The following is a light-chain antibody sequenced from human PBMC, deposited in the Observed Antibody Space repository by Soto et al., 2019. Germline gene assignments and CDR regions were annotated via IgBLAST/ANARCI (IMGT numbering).Light chain of an antibody. Sequence: DIQMTQSPSSLSASVGDRVTITCRASQSIGGYLNWYQQKPRKAPKLLIYAASSLQSGVPSRFSGSGSGTDFTLTISSLQPEDFATYYCQQSYSTPPWTFGQGTKVEIK. J-gene: IGKJ1*01. CDR2: AAS. CDR3: QQSYSTPPWT. CDR1: QSIGGY. V-gene: IGKV1-39*01.